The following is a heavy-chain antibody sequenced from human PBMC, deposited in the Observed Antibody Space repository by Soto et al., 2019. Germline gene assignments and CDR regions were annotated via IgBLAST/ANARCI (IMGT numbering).Heavy chain of an antibody. CDR3: ATMTTVTSDY. CDR2: ISSSSSYI. J-gene: IGHJ4*02. Sequence: EVQLVESGGGLVKPGGSLRLSCAASGFTFSGYSMNWVRQAPGKGLEWVSSISSSSSYIYYADSVKGRFTISRDNAKNSLYLQMNSLRAEDTAVYYCATMTTVTSDYWGQGTLVTVSS. V-gene: IGHV3-21*01. D-gene: IGHD4-4*01. CDR1: GFTFSGYS.